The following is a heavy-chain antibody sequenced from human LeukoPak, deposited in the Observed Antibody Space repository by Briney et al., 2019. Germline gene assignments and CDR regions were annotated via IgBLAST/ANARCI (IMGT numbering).Heavy chain of an antibody. J-gene: IGHJ4*02. CDR3: ASIAVASFDY. V-gene: IGHV3-30-3*01. CDR2: ISYDGSNE. D-gene: IGHD6-19*01. Sequence: PGGSLRLSCAASGFTFSSYAMHWVRQAPGKGLEWVAVISYDGSNEYYADSVKGRFTISRDNSKNTLYLQMNSLRAEDTAVYYCASIAVASFDYWGQGTLVTVSS. CDR1: GFTFSSYA.